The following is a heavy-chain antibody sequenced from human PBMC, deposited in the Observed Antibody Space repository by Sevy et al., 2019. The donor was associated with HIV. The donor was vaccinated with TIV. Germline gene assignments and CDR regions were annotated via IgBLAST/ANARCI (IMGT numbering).Heavy chain of an antibody. J-gene: IGHJ4*02. V-gene: IGHV4-4*02. Sequence: SETLSLTCDVSGGSISSTNWWSWVRQPPGKGLEWIGEVYHSGTTNYNPSLKRRVTMSVDKSKNQFSLKLSSVTAADTALYYCARRFYYDSSTHYQNYFDYWGQGTLVTVSS. CDR1: GGSISSTNW. D-gene: IGHD3-22*01. CDR3: ARRFYYDSSTHYQNYFDY. CDR2: VYHSGTT.